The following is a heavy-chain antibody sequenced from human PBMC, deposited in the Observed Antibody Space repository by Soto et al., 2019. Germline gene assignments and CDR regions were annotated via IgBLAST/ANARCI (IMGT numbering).Heavy chain of an antibody. Sequence: QVQLVESWGGVVQPGRSLRLSCAASGFSFSKYGIHRVRQAPGKGLEWVAFISFEGSERYFADSVKGRLTISRDSSKKPLYLQMNSLRAEDTDVYYCAGDYYDSSGYLTITRPVDPWGLGTLVTVSS. CDR2: ISFEGSER. CDR1: GFSFSKYG. D-gene: IGHD3-22*01. V-gene: IGHV3-30*03. CDR3: AGDYYDSSGYLTITRPVDP. J-gene: IGHJ5*02.